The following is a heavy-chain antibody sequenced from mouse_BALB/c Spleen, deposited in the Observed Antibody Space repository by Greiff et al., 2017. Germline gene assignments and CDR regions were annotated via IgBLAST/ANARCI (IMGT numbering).Heavy chain of an antibody. CDR3: AAATAFAY. CDR2: INPSTGYT. CDR1: GYTFTSYW. D-gene: IGHD1-2*01. J-gene: IGHJ3*01. V-gene: IGHV1-7*01. Sequence: VKVVESGAELAKPGASVKMSCKASGYTFTSYWMHWVKQRPGQGLEWIGYINPSTGYTEYNQKFKDKATLTADKSSSTAYMQLSSLTSEDSAVYYCAAATAFAYWGQGTLVTVSA.